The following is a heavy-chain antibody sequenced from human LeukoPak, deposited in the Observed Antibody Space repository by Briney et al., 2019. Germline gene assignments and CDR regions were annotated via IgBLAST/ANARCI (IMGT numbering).Heavy chain of an antibody. D-gene: IGHD2-15*01. V-gene: IGHV3-7*01. CDR2: INQESTET. CDR1: GFRFTGFW. J-gene: IGHJ4*02. Sequence: PGGSLRLSCAASGFRFTGFWMSWVRQAPGKGPEWVANINQESTETYYVDSVRGRFTISRDNAKNSLSLQMNSLRVEDTAVYYCAREVDRSFGYWGQGNLVTVS. CDR3: AREVDRSFGY.